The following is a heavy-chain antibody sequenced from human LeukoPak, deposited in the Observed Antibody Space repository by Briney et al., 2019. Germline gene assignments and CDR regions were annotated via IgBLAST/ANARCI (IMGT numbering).Heavy chain of an antibody. CDR3: AKQGAITAMLYYFDY. J-gene: IGHJ4*02. D-gene: IGHD3-10*01. Sequence: GGSLRLSCAASGFTFSSYAMSWVRQAPGKGLEWVSAISGSGGSTYYADSVKGRFTISRDYSKNTLYLQMNSVRAEDTAVYYCAKQGAITAMLYYFDYWGQGTLVTVSS. V-gene: IGHV3-23*01. CDR1: GFTFSSYA. CDR2: ISGSGGST.